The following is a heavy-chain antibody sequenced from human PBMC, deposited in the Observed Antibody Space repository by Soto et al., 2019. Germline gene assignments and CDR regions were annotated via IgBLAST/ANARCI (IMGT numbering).Heavy chain of an antibody. CDR3: ARRPHCSGGICYYGLDN. CDR1: GYTFTNSD. V-gene: IGHV1-8*01. D-gene: IGHD2-15*01. CDR2: MNPDSGHA. J-gene: IGHJ4*02. Sequence: QVQLVQSGAEVKKPGASVKVSYKASGYTFTNSDINWVRQAPGQGLEWMGWMNPDSGHAAYAQKFQGRVTLTTSTSTSTVYMEMRSLGSEDPAVYYCARRPHCSGGICYYGLDNWGQGTLVTVSS.